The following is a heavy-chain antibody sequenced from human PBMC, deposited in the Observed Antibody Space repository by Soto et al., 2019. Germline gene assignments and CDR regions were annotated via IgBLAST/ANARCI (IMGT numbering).Heavy chain of an antibody. Sequence: QVHLQQWGAGLLKPSETLSLTCAVNGGAFNGYYWTWIRQPPGKGLEWIGEINHSVSVDYNPSLNSRVTLSIDTSKKQISLTLTSVTAADTAVYYCARAGAALFWGSVGGCDFWGQGTLVTVSS. D-gene: IGHD3-16*01. CDR3: ARAGAALFWGSVGGCDF. V-gene: IGHV4-34*01. CDR2: INHSVSV. CDR1: GGAFNGYY. J-gene: IGHJ4*02.